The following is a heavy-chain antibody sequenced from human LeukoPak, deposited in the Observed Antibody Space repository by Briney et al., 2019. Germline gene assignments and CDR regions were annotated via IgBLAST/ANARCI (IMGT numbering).Heavy chain of an antibody. J-gene: IGHJ4*02. CDR3: AKVAGSSGYNPEF. D-gene: IGHD3-22*01. V-gene: IGHV3-23*01. Sequence: GGSLRLSCVASGFTFTSYAMSWVRQAPGKGLEWVSAISADGRSTYHADSVKGRFTISRDISKNTLYLQMNSLRAEDTAVYYCAKVAGSSGYNPEFWGQGTLVTVSS. CDR1: GFTFTSYA. CDR2: ISADGRST.